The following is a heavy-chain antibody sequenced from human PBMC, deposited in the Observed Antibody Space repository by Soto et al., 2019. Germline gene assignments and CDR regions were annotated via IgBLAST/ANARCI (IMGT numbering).Heavy chain of an antibody. CDR2: MSGSGGST. Sequence: QTEGCLRLSCAASGFTFSSNAMSWVRQAPGKGLEWVSAMSGSGGSTYYADSVKGRFTISRDNSKNTLYLQMNSLRAEDTAVYYCAKGRWYSSSSTDYWGQGTLVTVSS. J-gene: IGHJ4*02. V-gene: IGHV3-23*01. D-gene: IGHD6-13*01. CDR3: AKGRWYSSSSTDY. CDR1: GFTFSSNA.